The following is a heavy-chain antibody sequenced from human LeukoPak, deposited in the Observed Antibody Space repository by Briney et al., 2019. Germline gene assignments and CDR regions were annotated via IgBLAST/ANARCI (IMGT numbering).Heavy chain of an antibody. CDR2: IYYSGST. D-gene: IGHD2-21*02. V-gene: IGHV4-39*07. J-gene: IGHJ3*02. Sequence: IPSETLSLTCTVSGGSISSSSYYWGWIRQPPGKGLEWIGSIYYSGSTYYNPYLKSRVTISLDTSGSQFSLKLSSVTAADTAVYYCASGYCGGACQLGGVDMWGQGTMVTVSS. CDR1: GGSISSSSYY. CDR3: ASGYCGGACQLGGVDM.